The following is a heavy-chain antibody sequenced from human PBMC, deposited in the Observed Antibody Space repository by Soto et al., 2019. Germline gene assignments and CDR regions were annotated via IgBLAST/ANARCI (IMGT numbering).Heavy chain of an antibody. J-gene: IGHJ5*02. D-gene: IGHD2-15*01. Sequence: SETLSLTCTVSGGSISSSSYYWGWIRQPPGKGLEWIGSIYYSGSTYYNPSLKSRVTISVDTSKNQFSLKLSSVTAADTAVYYCASMIVVVVAANPSGWFDPWGQGTLVTVSS. CDR2: IYYSGST. CDR3: ASMIVVVVAANPSGWFDP. CDR1: GGSISSSSYY. V-gene: IGHV4-39*01.